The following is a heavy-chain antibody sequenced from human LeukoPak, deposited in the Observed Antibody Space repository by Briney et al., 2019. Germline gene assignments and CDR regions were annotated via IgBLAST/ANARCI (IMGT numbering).Heavy chain of an antibody. CDR1: GFTFSSYG. D-gene: IGHD5-18*01. CDR3: ARDLSGITGYTYGRGIDY. V-gene: IGHV3-30*03. Sequence: GGSLRLSCAASGFTFSSYGMHWVRQAPGKGLEWVAVISYDGSNKYYADSVKGRFTISRDNSKNTLYLQMNSLRAEDTAVYYCARDLSGITGYTYGRGIDYWGQGTLVTVSS. CDR2: ISYDGSNK. J-gene: IGHJ4*02.